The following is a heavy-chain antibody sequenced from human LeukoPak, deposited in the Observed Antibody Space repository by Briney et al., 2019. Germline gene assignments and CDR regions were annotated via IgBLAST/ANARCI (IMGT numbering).Heavy chain of an antibody. J-gene: IGHJ5*02. V-gene: IGHV3-23*01. D-gene: IGHD1-26*01. CDR2: ICGSGCGGTT. CDR1: GFTFSIYG. CDR3: AKARGGSWPNWFDP. Sequence: PGGSLRLSCAVSGFTFSIYGMTWVRQAPGKGLEWVSAICGSGCGGTTYYADSVKGRFTVSRDNSKNTLSRQMNSLTAEDTAVYCCAKARGGSWPNWFDPWGQGTLVTVSS.